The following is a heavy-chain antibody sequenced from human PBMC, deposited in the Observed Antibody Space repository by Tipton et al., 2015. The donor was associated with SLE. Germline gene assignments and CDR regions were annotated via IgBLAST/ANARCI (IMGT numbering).Heavy chain of an antibody. CDR1: GGSIGSRSYY. J-gene: IGHJ4*02. V-gene: IGHV4-39*01. CDR2: INYSGST. CDR3: ARRAAQAYDSSGYYWVY. Sequence: LRLSCTVSGGSIGSRSYYWGWTRQPPGKGLEWIGSINYSGSTYYKPFFKSRVTISIDTSKNQFSLKLSSVTAADTAVYYCARRAAQAYDSSGYYWVYWGQGTLVTVSS. D-gene: IGHD3-22*01.